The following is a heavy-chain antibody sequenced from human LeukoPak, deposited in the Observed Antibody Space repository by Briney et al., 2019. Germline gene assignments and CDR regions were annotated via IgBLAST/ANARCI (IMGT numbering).Heavy chain of an antibody. CDR2: INSDGSST. J-gene: IGHJ3*02. V-gene: IGHV3-74*01. Sequence: GGSLRLSCAASGFTFSSCAMSWVRQAPGKGLEWVSRINSDGSSTSYADSVKGRFTISRDIAKNTLYLQMNSLRAEDTAVYYCARDRTRYCSGGSCYSSYGFDIWGQGTMVTVSS. CDR3: ARDRTRYCSGGSCYSSYGFDI. CDR1: GFTFSSCA. D-gene: IGHD2-15*01.